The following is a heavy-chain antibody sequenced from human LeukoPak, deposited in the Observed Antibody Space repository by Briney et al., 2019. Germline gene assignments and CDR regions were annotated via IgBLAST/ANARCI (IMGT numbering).Heavy chain of an antibody. Sequence: GGSLRLSCAASGFISSDYSLHWVRQAPGKGLEWVAVTLYDGTMAYYADSVKGRFTISRDNSKNTLYLQMNSLRAEDTAVYYCASPYSTYDILTGAPSYWGQGTLVTVSS. CDR3: ASPYSTYDILTGAPSY. J-gene: IGHJ4*02. V-gene: IGHV3-30*14. D-gene: IGHD3-9*01. CDR2: TLYDGTMA. CDR1: GFISSDYS.